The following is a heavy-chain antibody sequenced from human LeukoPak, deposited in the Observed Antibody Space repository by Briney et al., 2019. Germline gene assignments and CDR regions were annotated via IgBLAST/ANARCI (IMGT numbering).Heavy chain of an antibody. Sequence: ASVKVSCKASGGTFSSYAISWVRQAPGQGLEWMGWISAYNGNTHYAQKLQGRVTMTTDTSTSTAYMELRSLRSDDTAVYYCARDCYDILTGYYWGFDYWGQGTLVTVSS. D-gene: IGHD3-9*01. J-gene: IGHJ4*02. V-gene: IGHV1-18*01. CDR3: ARDCYDILTGYYWGFDY. CDR2: ISAYNGNT. CDR1: GGTFSSYA.